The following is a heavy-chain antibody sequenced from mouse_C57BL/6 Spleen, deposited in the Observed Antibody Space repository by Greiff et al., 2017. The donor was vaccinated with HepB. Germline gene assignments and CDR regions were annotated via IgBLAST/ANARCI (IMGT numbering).Heavy chain of an antibody. J-gene: IGHJ3*01. V-gene: IGHV1-64*01. CDR1: GYTFTSYW. Sequence: QVQLKQPGAELVKPGASVKLSCKASGYTFTSYWMHWVKQRPGQGLEWIGMIHPNSGSTNYNEKFKSKATLTVDKSSSTAYMQLSSLTSEDSAVYYCASIHLTGFAYWGQGTLVTVSA. CDR2: IHPNSGST. CDR3: ASIHLTGFAY.